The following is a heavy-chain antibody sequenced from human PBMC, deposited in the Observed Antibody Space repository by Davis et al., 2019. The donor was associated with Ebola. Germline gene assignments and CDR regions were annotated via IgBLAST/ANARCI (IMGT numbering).Heavy chain of an antibody. CDR3: ARHGSWNFDY. Sequence: GESLKISCAASGFTFSSYWMSWVRQAPGKGLEWVANIKQDGSEKYYVDSVKGRFTISRDNARNSLYLQMNSLRVEDTATYYCARHGSWNFDYWGQGTLVTVSS. J-gene: IGHJ4*02. CDR1: GFTFSSYW. CDR2: IKQDGSEK. V-gene: IGHV3-7*01. D-gene: IGHD1-26*01.